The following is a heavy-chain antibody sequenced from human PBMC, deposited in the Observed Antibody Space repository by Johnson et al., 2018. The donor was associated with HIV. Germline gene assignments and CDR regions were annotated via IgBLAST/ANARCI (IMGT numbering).Heavy chain of an antibody. V-gene: IGHV3-9*01. CDR3: ARTPSWAQRPLSWSWEIMSGGSLVCAGPCGAL. D-gene: IGHD3-10*02. CDR2: ISWNSGSI. CDR1: GFTFDDYA. J-gene: IGHJ2*01. Sequence: VQLVESGGGLVQPGRSLRLSCAASGFTFDDYAMHWVRQAPGKGLEWVSGISWNSGSIGYADSVKGRFTISRDNAKNSLYLQMNSLRAEDTALYYCARTPSWAQRPLSWSWEIMSGGSLVCAGPCGALWG.